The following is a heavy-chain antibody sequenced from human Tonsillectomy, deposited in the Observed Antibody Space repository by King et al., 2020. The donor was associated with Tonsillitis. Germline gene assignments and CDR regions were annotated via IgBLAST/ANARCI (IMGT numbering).Heavy chain of an antibody. CDR2: INPNSGGT. Sequence: LVQSGAEVKKPGASVKVSCKASGYTFTAFYVHWVRQAPGQGLEWMGWINPNSGGTNYALNFQGRVTLTRDTSISTAYMDLSRLRSDDTAVYYCARDLYGGNSGVLDIWGQGTMVTVSS. V-gene: IGHV1-2*02. J-gene: IGHJ3*02. CDR1: GYTFTAFY. D-gene: IGHD4-23*01. CDR3: ARDLYGGNSGVLDI.